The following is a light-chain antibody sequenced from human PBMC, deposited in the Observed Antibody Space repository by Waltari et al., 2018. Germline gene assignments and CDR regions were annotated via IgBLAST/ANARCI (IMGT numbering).Light chain of an antibody. Sequence: ESMLTQSPAILSLSPGERATLSCRASQSVSSYLAWYQQKPGQAPRLLIYDASNRATGIPARFSGSGSGTDFTLTISSLEPEDFAVYYCQQRSNWLITLGQGTRLEIK. CDR2: DAS. CDR3: QQRSNWLIT. V-gene: IGKV3-11*01. CDR1: QSVSSY. J-gene: IGKJ5*01.